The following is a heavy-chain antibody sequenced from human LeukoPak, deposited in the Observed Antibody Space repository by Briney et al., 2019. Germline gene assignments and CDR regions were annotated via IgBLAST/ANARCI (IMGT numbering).Heavy chain of an antibody. Sequence: GASVKVSCKASGGTFTRYAISWVRQAPGQGLEWVGRIIPILGIANSAQTFQGRVTITPDKSTSTAYMELSSLRSEDTAVYYCARGGIAAASYWGEGTLVTVSS. CDR1: GGTFTRYA. CDR3: ARGGIAAASY. D-gene: IGHD6-13*01. CDR2: IIPILGIA. V-gene: IGHV1-69*04. J-gene: IGHJ4*02.